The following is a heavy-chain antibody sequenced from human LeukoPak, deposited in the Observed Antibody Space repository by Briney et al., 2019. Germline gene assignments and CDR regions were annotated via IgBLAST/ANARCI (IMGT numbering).Heavy chain of an antibody. CDR3: AKDSGSYHDRNMDV. V-gene: IGHV3-30*04. Sequence: PGGSLRLSCAASGFTFSSYAMHWVRQAPGKGLEWVAVISYDGSNKYYADSVKGRFTISRDNSKNTLYLQMNSLRAEDTAVYYCAKDSGSYHDRNMDVWGKGTTVTISS. CDR2: ISYDGSNK. CDR1: GFTFSSYA. J-gene: IGHJ6*03. D-gene: IGHD1-26*01.